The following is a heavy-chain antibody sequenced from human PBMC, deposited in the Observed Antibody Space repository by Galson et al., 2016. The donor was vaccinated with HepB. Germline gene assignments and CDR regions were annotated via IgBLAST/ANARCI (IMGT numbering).Heavy chain of an antibody. CDR2: IYDGGST. CDR3: ASALGIHDYYGMDV. Sequence: SLRLSCAVSGFTVSSNSMSWVRQAPGKGLEWVSVIYDGGSTYYADSVKGRFTISRDNAKNSLYLQVNSLRDEDTAVYYCASALGIHDYYGMDVWGQGTTVTVAS. J-gene: IGHJ6*02. CDR1: GFTVSSNS. D-gene: IGHD5-18*01. V-gene: IGHV3-53*01.